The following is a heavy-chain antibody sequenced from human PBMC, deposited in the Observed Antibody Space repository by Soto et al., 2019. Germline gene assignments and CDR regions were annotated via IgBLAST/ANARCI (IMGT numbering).Heavy chain of an antibody. CDR2: IIPIFGTA. CDR1: GGTFSSYA. V-gene: IGHV1-69*13. J-gene: IGHJ3*02. Sequence: ASVKVSCKASGGTFSSYAISWVLQAPGQGFEWMGGIIPIFGTANYAQKFQGRVTITADESTSTAYMELSSLRSEDTAVYYCARGKDYGDYVNPDAFDIWGQGTMVTVSS. CDR3: ARGKDYGDYVNPDAFDI. D-gene: IGHD4-17*01.